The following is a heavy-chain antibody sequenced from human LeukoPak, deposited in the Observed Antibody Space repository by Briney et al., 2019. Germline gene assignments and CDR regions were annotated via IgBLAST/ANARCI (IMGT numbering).Heavy chain of an antibody. CDR2: INSDGSST. J-gene: IGHJ4*02. CDR3: TRDMQGSRLYLVGSQND. Sequence: TGGSLRLSCAASGFTFSSYWMHWVRQAPGKGLVWVSRINSDGSSTSYADSVKGRFTISRDNAMNTLYLQMNSLRAEDSALYYCTRDMQGSRLYLVGSQNDWGQGTLVTVSS. D-gene: IGHD1-26*01. CDR1: GFTFSSYW. V-gene: IGHV3-74*01.